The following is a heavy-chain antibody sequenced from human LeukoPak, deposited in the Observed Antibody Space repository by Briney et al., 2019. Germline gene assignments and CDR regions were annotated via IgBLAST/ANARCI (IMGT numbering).Heavy chain of an antibody. D-gene: IGHD3-9*01. Sequence: ASVKVSCKPSGYTFTSYDINWVRQATVQGLEWMGWMNPKSGNTGYAQKFQGRVTMTKNTSISTAYMELSSLRSEDTAVYYCARGLRYFGSLITYEDYWGEGTLVTVSS. CDR1: GYTFTSYD. V-gene: IGHV1-8*01. CDR2: MNPKSGNT. J-gene: IGHJ4*02. CDR3: ARGLRYFGSLITYEDY.